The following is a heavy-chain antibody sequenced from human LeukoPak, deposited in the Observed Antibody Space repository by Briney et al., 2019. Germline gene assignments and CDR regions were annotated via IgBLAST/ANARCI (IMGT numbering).Heavy chain of an antibody. V-gene: IGHV4-39*01. CDR2: LYYTGST. CDR3: ARHIYCGGDCSPPVY. CDR1: GDSISDNNYY. D-gene: IGHD2-21*02. Sequence: SETLCLTCTVSGDSISDNNYYWGWIRQPPGKGLEWIGSLYYTGSTYYNSSLKSRVTISVDMSKNQFSPKLSSVTAADTAVYYCARHIYCGGDCSPPVYWGQGTLITGSS. J-gene: IGHJ4*02.